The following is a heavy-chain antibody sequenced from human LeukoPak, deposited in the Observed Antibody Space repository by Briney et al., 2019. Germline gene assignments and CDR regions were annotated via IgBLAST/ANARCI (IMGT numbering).Heavy chain of an antibody. D-gene: IGHD2-8*01. V-gene: IGHV3-48*03. CDR1: GFTFSSYE. CDR2: ISSSGSTI. CDR3: ARDRRPQWAFDI. J-gene: IGHJ3*02. Sequence: GGSLRLSCAASGFTFSSYEMNWVRQAPGQGLEWVSYISSSGSTIYYADSVKGRFTISRDNAKNSLYLQMNSLRAEDTAVYYCARDRRPQWAFDIWGQGTMVTVSS.